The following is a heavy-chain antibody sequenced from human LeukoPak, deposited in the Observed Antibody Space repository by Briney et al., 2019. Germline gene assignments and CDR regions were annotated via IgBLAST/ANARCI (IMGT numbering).Heavy chain of an antibody. J-gene: IGHJ5*02. CDR3: ARVSSGGSCYSGCWFDP. D-gene: IGHD2-15*01. CDR1: GGSISSGGYS. V-gene: IGHV4-30-2*01. CDR2: IYHSGST. Sequence: SQTLSLTCAVSGGSISSGGYSWSWIRQPPGTGLEWIGYIYHSGSTYYNPSLKSRVTISVDRSKNQFSLKLSSVTAADTAVYYCARVSSGGSCYSGCWFDPWGQGTLVTVSS.